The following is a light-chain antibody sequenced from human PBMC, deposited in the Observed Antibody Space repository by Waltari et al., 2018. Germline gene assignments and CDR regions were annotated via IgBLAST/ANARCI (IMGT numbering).Light chain of an antibody. CDR2: KDT. J-gene: IGLJ3*02. Sequence: SYELTQPPSVSVSPGQTARITCPGHALPKDDAQWYQQKPGQVPVLVMYKDTERPSGIPERFSGSTSGTTVTLTIGGVQAEDEADYYCQSADTSGSWVFGGGTKLAVL. CDR3: QSADTSGSWV. CDR1: ALPKDD. V-gene: IGLV3-25*03.